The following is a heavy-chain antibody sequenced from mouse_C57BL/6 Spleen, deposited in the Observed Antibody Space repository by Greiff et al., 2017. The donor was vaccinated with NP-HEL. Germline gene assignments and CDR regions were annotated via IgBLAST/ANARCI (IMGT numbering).Heavy chain of an antibody. Sequence: VKLQQPGAELVKPGASVKLSCKASGYTFTSYWMHWVKQRPGQGLEWIGMIHPNSGSTNYNEKFKSKATLTVDKSSSTAYMQLSSLTSEDSAVYYCAREIYDGYLYFDVWGTGTTVTVSS. CDR1: GYTFTSYW. V-gene: IGHV1-64*01. D-gene: IGHD2-3*01. CDR3: AREIYDGYLYFDV. CDR2: IHPNSGST. J-gene: IGHJ1*03.